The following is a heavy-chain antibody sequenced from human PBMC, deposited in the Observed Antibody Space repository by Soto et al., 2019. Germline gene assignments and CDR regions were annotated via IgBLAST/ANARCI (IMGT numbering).Heavy chain of an antibody. V-gene: IGHV1-69*12. Sequence: QVQLDQSGAEVKKPGSSVKLSCKASGGTFSNSAISWVRQAPGQGLEWMGGIMPVFRTPDYAQKFQGRVTITADESTTTAYRELSGLKPDDTAVYYCARDKARLQLGGNYYYILDVWGQGTTVTVSS. CDR3: ARDKARLQLGGNYYYILDV. J-gene: IGHJ6*02. CDR1: GGTFSNSA. D-gene: IGHD2-15*01. CDR2: IMPVFRTP.